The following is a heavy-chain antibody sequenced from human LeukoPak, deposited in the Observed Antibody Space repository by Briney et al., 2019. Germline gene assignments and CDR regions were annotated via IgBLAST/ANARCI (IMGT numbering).Heavy chain of an antibody. V-gene: IGHV3-23*05. J-gene: IGHJ6*02. D-gene: IGHD3-10*02. CDR1: GVTFRRFG. CDR3: AHMVWEYVGGLDV. CDR2: IYTTGRAT. Sequence: GGSLRLSCAASGVTFRRFGMKGVREAPGEGVEWGSGIYTTGRATRYADSVKGRFSISRDNSKNTLYLQMHSLRVEDTAVYYCAHMVWEYVGGLDVWGQGTTVTVSS.